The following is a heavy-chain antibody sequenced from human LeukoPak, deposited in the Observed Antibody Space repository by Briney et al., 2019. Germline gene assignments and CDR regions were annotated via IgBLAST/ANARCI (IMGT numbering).Heavy chain of an antibody. V-gene: IGHV4-4*07. CDR1: GGPNSRYY. CDR2: TYTSGST. J-gene: IGHJ6*03. D-gene: IGHD2-2*01. Sequence: PSETLSLTCTVSGGPNSRYYWSWIRQPAGKGLEWIGRTYTSGSTNYNPSLKSRFTMSVDTAKNQFSLKLSSVSAADTAVYYCARDSCSSTSCYYYYYYMDVWGKGTTVTVSS. CDR3: ARDSCSSTSCYYYYYYMDV.